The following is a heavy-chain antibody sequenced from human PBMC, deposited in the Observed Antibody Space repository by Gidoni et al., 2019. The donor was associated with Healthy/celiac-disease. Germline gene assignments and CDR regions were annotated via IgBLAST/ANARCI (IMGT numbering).Heavy chain of an antibody. CDR2: ISGRGGST. V-gene: IGHV3-23*01. CDR3: AKWDRTGGVDY. Sequence: EVQLLESGGGLVQPGGSLRLSCAASVFTFSSYALSWFRQAPGKGLDWVSAISGRGGSTYYADSVKGRFTISRDNSKNTLYLQMNSLRAEDTAVYYCAKWDRTGGVDYWGQGTLVTVSS. J-gene: IGHJ4*02. D-gene: IGHD1-1*01. CDR1: VFTFSSYA.